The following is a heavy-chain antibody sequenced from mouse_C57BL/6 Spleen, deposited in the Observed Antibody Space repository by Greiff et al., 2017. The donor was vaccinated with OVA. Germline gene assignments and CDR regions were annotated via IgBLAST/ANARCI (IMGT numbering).Heavy chain of an antibody. Sequence: QVTLKESGPGILQSSQTLSLTCSFSGFSLSTSGMGVSWIRQPSGKGLEWLAHIYWDDDKRYNPSLKSRLTISKDTSRNQVFLKITSVDTADTATYYWARSRSSYGYYAMDYWGQGTSVTVSS. D-gene: IGHD1-1*01. V-gene: IGHV8-12*01. J-gene: IGHJ4*01. CDR3: ARSRSSYGYYAMDY. CDR2: IYWDDDK. CDR1: GFSLSTSGMG.